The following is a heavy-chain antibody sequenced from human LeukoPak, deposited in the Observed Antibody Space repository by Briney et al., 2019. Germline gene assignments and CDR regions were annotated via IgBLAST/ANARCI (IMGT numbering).Heavy chain of an antibody. J-gene: IGHJ4*02. CDR1: GFTFSNYD. D-gene: IGHD1-1*01. Sequence: PGGSLRLSCAASGFTFSNYDMHWVRQAPGKGLEWVTYISSSSSTINYADSVKGRFTISRDNAKNSLYLQMNSLRAEDTAVYYCVSGNPYNWSYWGQGTLVTVSS. V-gene: IGHV3-48*04. CDR3: VSGNPYNWSY. CDR2: ISSSSSTI.